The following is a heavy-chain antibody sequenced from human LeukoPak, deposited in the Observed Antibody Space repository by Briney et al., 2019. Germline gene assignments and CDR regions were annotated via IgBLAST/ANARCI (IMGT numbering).Heavy chain of an antibody. D-gene: IGHD6-19*01. CDR2: INPNSGGT. CDR1: GYTFTGYY. Sequence: RGASVTVSCKASGYTFTGYYMHWVRQAPGQGLEWMGWINPNSGGTNYAQKFQGRVTMTRDTSISTAYMELSRLRSDDTAVYYCARVRGGSGWIDYWGQGTLVTVSS. V-gene: IGHV1-2*02. CDR3: ARVRGGSGWIDY. J-gene: IGHJ4*02.